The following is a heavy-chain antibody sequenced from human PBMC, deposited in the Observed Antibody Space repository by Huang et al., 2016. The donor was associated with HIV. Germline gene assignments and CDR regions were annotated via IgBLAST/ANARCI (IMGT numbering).Heavy chain of an antibody. CDR2: IYPCDSDT. CDR1: GYRFRSNW. Sequence: EVQLVQSGAEVKKPGESLKISCKGSGYRFRSNWIGWVRQMPGKGLEWMGIIYPCDSDTRYSPSFQGHVTISADKSINTAYLQWSSLKASDTAMYYCARLIGSPSFYYGLDVWGQGTTVTVSS. CDR3: ARLIGSPSFYYGLDV. V-gene: IGHV5-51*01. J-gene: IGHJ6*02. D-gene: IGHD3-10*01.